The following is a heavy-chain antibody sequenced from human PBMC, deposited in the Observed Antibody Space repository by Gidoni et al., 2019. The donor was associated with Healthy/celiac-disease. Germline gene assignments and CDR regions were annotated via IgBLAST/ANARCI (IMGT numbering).Heavy chain of an antibody. CDR3: ARDLHATVTTTWEDIFDY. D-gene: IGHD4-17*01. CDR1: GFTFSSYR. CDR2: ISSSSSYI. V-gene: IGHV3-21*01. Sequence: EVQLVESGGGLVKPGGSLRLSCAASGFTFSSYRMNWVRQAPGKGLEWVSSISSSSSYIYYADSVKGRFTISRDNAKNSLYLQMNSLRAEDTAVYYCARDLHATVTTTWEDIFDYWGQGTLVTVSS. J-gene: IGHJ4*02.